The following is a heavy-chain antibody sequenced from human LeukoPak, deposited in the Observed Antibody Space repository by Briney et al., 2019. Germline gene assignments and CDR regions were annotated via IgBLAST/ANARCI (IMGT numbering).Heavy chain of an antibody. D-gene: IGHD6-19*01. Sequence: ASVTVSCKASGYTFTGYYMHWVRQAPGKGPEWMGWINPNSGGTNYAQMIKGSVTITRDTSHNTVYMEMSRLTADDTAVYYSSTQATSGCHFFWGEGTRVSVFS. J-gene: IGHJ4*02. CDR2: INPNSGGT. CDR3: STQATSGCHFF. CDR1: GYTFTGYY. V-gene: IGHV1-2*02.